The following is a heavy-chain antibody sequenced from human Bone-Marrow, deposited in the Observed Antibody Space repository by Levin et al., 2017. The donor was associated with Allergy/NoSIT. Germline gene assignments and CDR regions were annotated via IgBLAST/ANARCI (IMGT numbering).Heavy chain of an antibody. V-gene: IGHV3-23*01. J-gene: IGHJ6*03. CDR1: GFTFSSYA. Sequence: QPGGSLRLSCAASGFTFSSYAMSWVRQAPGKGLEWVSAISGSGATTYYADSVKGRFTISRDNSKNTLYLQLNSLGAEDTAVYYCAKHPAVGSYYYMDVWGKGTTVTVSS. CDR3: AKHPAVGSYYYMDV. D-gene: IGHD6-19*01. CDR2: ISGSGATT.